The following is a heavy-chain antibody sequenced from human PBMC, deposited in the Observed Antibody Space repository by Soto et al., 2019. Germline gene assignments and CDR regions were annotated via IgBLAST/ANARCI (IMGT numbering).Heavy chain of an antibody. V-gene: IGHV3-48*01. J-gene: IGHJ4*02. CDR3: ARDEIVVPAAIGNYFDY. D-gene: IGHD2-2*02. Sequence: GGSLRLSCAASGFTFGSYSMNWVRQAPGKGLEWVSYISSSSITIYYADSVKGRFTISRDNAKNSLYLQMNSLRAEDTAVYYCARDEIVVPAAIGNYFDYWGQGTLVTVSS. CDR1: GFTFGSYS. CDR2: ISSSSITI.